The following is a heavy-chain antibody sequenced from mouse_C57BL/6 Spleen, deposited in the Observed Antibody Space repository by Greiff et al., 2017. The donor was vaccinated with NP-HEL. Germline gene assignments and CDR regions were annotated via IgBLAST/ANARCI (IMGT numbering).Heavy chain of an antibody. Sequence: VQLQQPGAELVKPGASVKMSCKASGYTFTSYWITWVKQRPGQGLEWIGDIYPGSGSTNYNEKFKSKATLTVDTSSSTAYMQLSSLTSEDSAVYYCARTRGDWDGFAYWGQGTLVTVSA. CDR2: IYPGSGST. D-gene: IGHD4-1*01. J-gene: IGHJ3*01. V-gene: IGHV1-55*01. CDR1: GYTFTSYW. CDR3: ARTRGDWDGFAY.